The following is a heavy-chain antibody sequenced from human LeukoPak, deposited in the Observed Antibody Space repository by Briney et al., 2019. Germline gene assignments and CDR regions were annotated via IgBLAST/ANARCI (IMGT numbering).Heavy chain of an antibody. D-gene: IGHD6-25*01. CDR1: GFTFSSHW. CDR3: ARGSGIITGIDE. Sequence: GGSLRLSCAASGFTFSSHWMHGVRHAPGKGRVWVSRIKDEGSHTNYADSVKGRFTISRDNAKNTLSLQMNSLGAEDTAVYYCARGSGIITGIDEWGQGTLVTVSS. CDR2: IKDEGSHT. V-gene: IGHV3-74*01. J-gene: IGHJ4*02.